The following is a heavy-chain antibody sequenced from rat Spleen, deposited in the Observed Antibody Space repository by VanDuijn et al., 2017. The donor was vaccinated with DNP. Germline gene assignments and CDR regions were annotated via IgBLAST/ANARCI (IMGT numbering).Heavy chain of an antibody. CDR3: ARHPGLTTWDY. V-gene: IGHV5-7*01. D-gene: IGHD1-4*01. CDR1: GFPFSNYY. J-gene: IGHJ2*01. CDR2: ITYDGSTS. Sequence: EVQLVESGGGLVQPGRSMKLSCAASGFPFSNYYMAWVRQAPQRGLEWVATITYDGSTSSSRDSVTGRFTISRDNAKTTLYLQMDSLRSEDTATYYCARHPGLTTWDYWGQGVMVTVSS.